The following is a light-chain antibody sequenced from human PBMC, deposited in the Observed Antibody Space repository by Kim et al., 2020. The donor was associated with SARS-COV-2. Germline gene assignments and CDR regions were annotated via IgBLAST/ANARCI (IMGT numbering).Light chain of an antibody. CDR1: QSVSNSY. Sequence: EIVLTQSPGTLSLSPGERATLSCRASQSVSNSYLAWYQQKPGQAPRPLIYDASSRATGMPDRFSGGGSGTDFTLTISRLEPEDFAVYYCQQYGSSPITFGQGTRLEIK. V-gene: IGKV3-20*01. CDR3: QQYGSSPIT. CDR2: DAS. J-gene: IGKJ5*01.